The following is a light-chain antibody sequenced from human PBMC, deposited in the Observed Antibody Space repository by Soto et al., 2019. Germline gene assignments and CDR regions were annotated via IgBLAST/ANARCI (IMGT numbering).Light chain of an antibody. V-gene: IGKV3-15*01. CDR1: QCFXSN. CDR3: QQYNNGTRT. J-gene: IGKJ1*01. CDR2: CAS. Sequence: IVMTQSAATLSVSPGERATLSCRASQCFXSNFGWYQQKPGQAPRFLXDCASTRATGSPARLSGSGSATEFTLTVSSMQSEDFAVYYCQQYNNGTRTFGQGTKVDIK.